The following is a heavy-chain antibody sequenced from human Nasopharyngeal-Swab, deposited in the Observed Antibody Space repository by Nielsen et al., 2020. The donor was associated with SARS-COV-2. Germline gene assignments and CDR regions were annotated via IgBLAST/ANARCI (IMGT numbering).Heavy chain of an antibody. CDR2: IYSGGDT. CDR3: ARDLSGYYYTMGV. CDR1: GFTVSRNY. Sequence: GGSLRLSCAASGFTVSRNYMTWVRQAPGKGLEWVSVIYSGGDTYYADSVKGRFTTSRDNSKNTLYLQMNSLRAEDTAVYYCARDLSGYYYTMGVWGRGTTVTVSS. V-gene: IGHV3-53*01. J-gene: IGHJ6*02. D-gene: IGHD3-3*02.